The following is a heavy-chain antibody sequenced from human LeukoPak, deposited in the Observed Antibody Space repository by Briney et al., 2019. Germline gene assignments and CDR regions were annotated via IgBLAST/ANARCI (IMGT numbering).Heavy chain of an antibody. Sequence: KASETLSLTCTVSGGSISSYYWSWIRQPPGKGLEWIGYIYYVGSTNYNPSLKSRVTISVDTSKNQFSLKLSSVTAADTAVYYCARHGLWFGESVRYWYFDLWGRGTLVTVSS. J-gene: IGHJ2*01. CDR2: IYYVGST. CDR3: ARHGLWFGESVRYWYFDL. CDR1: GGSISSYY. D-gene: IGHD3-10*01. V-gene: IGHV4-59*08.